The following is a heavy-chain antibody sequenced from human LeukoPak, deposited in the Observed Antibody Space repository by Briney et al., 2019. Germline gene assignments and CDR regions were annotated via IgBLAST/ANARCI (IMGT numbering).Heavy chain of an antibody. CDR3: ARALGTAMVTAAFDI. CDR2: IIPIFGTA. V-gene: IGHV1-69*13. J-gene: IGHJ3*02. CDR1: GATFSSYA. D-gene: IGHD5-18*01. Sequence: ASVKVSCKASGATFSSYAISWVRHAPGQGLECMGGIIPIFGTANYAQKFQGRVTITADEPTSTAYMELSSLRSEDTAVYYCARALGTAMVTAAFDIWGQGTMVTVSS.